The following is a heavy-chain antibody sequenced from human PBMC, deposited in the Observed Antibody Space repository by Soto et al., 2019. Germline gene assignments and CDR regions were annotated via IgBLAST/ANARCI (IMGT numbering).Heavy chain of an antibody. Sequence: EVQLLESGGGLVQPGGSLRLSCAASGFTFSNYAMSWVRQSPGKGLEWGSGLSGSGGRTYYADSVKGRFTISRDNSKNTLYLQMTSLRAEDTAIYFCAGELLSQSYYSYMDVWGKGTTVTVSS. J-gene: IGHJ6*03. CDR2: LSGSGGRT. V-gene: IGHV3-23*01. CDR3: AGELLSQSYYSYMDV. D-gene: IGHD3-10*01. CDR1: GFTFSNYA.